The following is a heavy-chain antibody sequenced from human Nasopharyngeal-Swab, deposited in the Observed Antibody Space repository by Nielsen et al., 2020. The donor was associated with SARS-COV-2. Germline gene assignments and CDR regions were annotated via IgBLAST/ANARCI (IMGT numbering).Heavy chain of an antibody. J-gene: IGHJ6*02. Sequence: GGSLKISCAASGFTFSSYWMHWVRQAPGKGLVWVSRINSDGSSTSYADSVKGRFTISRDNAKNTLYLQMNSLRAEDTAVYYCARSWRGPVYYYYGMDVWGQGTTVTVSS. CDR1: GFTFSSYW. D-gene: IGHD3-16*01. CDR2: INSDGSST. CDR3: ARSWRGPVYYYYGMDV. V-gene: IGHV3-74*01.